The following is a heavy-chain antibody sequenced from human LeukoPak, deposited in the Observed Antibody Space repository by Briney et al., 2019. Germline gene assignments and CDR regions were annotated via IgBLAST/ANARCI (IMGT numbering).Heavy chain of an antibody. D-gene: IGHD3-10*01. J-gene: IGHJ3*02. CDR2: MHYSGTT. V-gene: IGHV4-59*02. CDR3: ARSLLLWFGGPDAFDI. CDR1: GESVSSYF. Sequence: SETLSLTCSVSGESVSSYFWSWVRQPPGKGLEWIAYMHYSGTTNYNASLKSRLTMSVDTSKNQFSLMLSSVTAADTAVYYCARSLLLWFGGPDAFDIWGQGTMVTVSS.